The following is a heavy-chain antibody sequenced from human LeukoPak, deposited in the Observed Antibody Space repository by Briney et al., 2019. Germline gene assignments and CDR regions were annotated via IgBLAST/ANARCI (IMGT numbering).Heavy chain of an antibody. V-gene: IGHV3-9*03. CDR3: AKDSGGTIAGPIV. J-gene: IGHJ4*02. CDR2: LSWNSGSI. Sequence: SGGTLRLSCAASGFTFDDYAMHWVRQAPGKGLEGVSGLSWNSGSIGYTDSVKGRFTISRDNAKNSLYLQMNSLRAEDMALYYCAKDSGGTIAGPIVWGQGTLVTVSS. CDR1: GFTFDDYA. D-gene: IGHD6-13*01.